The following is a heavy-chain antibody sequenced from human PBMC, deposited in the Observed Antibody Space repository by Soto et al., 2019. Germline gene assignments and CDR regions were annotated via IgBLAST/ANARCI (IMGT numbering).Heavy chain of an antibody. Sequence: PSETLSLTCAVYGGSFSGYYWSWIRQPPGKGLEWIGEINHSGSTNYNPSLKSRLTISVDTSKNQFSLKLSSVTAADTAVYYCASHRSNWPFFDFWGQGTLVTVSS. CDR1: GGSFSGYY. CDR3: ASHRSNWPFFDF. J-gene: IGHJ4*02. V-gene: IGHV4-34*01. D-gene: IGHD1-1*01. CDR2: INHSGST.